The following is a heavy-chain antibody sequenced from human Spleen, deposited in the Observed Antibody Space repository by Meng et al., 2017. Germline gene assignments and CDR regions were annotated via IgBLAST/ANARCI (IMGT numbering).Heavy chain of an antibody. J-gene: IGHJ4*02. V-gene: IGHV1-69*13. CDR3: ATSGWSYGDYFGPFDY. D-gene: IGHD4-17*01. CDR1: GGTFSSYA. CDR2: IIPIFGTA. Sequence: SVKVSCKASGGTFSSYAISWVRQAPGQGLEWMGGIIPIFGTANYAQRFQGRLTITADESTSPVYMELSSLRSEDTAVYYCATSGWSYGDYFGPFDYWGQGTLVTVSS.